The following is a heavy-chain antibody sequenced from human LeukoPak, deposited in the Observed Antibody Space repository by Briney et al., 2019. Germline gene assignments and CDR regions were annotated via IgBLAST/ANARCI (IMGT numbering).Heavy chain of an antibody. Sequence: GGSLRLSCAASGFTFSSYAMHWVRQAPGKGLEWVSGISGSGGSTYYADSVKGRFTISRDNAKNTLYLQMNGLRAEDTAVYYCVGGSYYLPFDYWGQGTLVTVSS. V-gene: IGHV3-23*01. CDR3: VGGSYYLPFDY. CDR1: GFTFSSYA. J-gene: IGHJ4*02. CDR2: ISGSGGST. D-gene: IGHD1-26*01.